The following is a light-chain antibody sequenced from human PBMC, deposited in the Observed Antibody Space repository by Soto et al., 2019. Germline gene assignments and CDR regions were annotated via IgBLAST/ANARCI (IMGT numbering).Light chain of an antibody. CDR2: AAS. CDR1: QAIRTN. Sequence: DIQMTQSPWSLSASAGDKVTITCRASQAIRTNLAWYQQKPGKVPTLLIYAASTLQSGVPSRFSGSGSGTDFTLTISSLQPEDVATYYCQKYYSVPFTFGPGTKVEIK. V-gene: IGKV1-27*01. J-gene: IGKJ3*01. CDR3: QKYYSVPFT.